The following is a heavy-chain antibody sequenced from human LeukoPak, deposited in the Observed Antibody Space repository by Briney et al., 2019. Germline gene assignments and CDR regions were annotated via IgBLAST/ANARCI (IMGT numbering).Heavy chain of an antibody. CDR3: ATDPGEWEPI. V-gene: IGHV3-15*01. CDR1: GLTFTNAW. CDR2: IKSKTDGGTS. Sequence: GGSLRLSCATSGLTFTNAWMSWFRRAPGKGLEWVGRIKSKTDGGTSDCAAPVQGRFTISRDDSKNTLYLQMNSLKIEDTAVYYCATDPGEWEPIWGQGTMVTVSS. J-gene: IGHJ3*02. D-gene: IGHD1-26*01.